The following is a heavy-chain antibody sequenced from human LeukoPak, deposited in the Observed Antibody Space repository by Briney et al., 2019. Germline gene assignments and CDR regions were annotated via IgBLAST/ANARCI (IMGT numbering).Heavy chain of an antibody. D-gene: IGHD6-19*01. CDR2: ISSNGGST. J-gene: IGHJ6*03. CDR3: ARDSGIAVAGTGYYYYYYMDV. Sequence: PGGSLRPSCAASGFTFSSYAMHWVRQAPGKGLEYVSAISSNGGSTYYANSVKGRFTISRDNSKNTLYLQMGSLRAEDMAVYYCARDSGIAVAGTGYYYYYYMDVWGKGTTVTVSS. V-gene: IGHV3-64*01. CDR1: GFTFSSYA.